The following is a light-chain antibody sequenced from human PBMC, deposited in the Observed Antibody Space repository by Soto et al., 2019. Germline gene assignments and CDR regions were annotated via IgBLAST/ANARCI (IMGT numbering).Light chain of an antibody. J-gene: IGLJ1*01. CDR2: DVS. CDR3: CSYAGSYTLYV. Sequence: LTQPRSVPGSPGQSVTISCTGTSSDVGGYNYVSWYQQHPGKAPKLMIYDVSQRPSGVPDRFSGSKSGNTASLTISGLQAEDEADYYCCSYAGSYTLYVFGTGTKVTVL. V-gene: IGLV2-11*01. CDR1: SSDVGGYNY.